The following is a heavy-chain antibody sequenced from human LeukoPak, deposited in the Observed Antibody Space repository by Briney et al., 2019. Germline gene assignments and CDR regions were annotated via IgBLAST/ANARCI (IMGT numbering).Heavy chain of an antibody. Sequence: PSETLSLTCALSGGSIKNYYWSWVRQPLGKGLEWIGYVYYTGTTRYNPSLKSRVTISFETSTNQFSLTLNSVTAADTALYHCATHADPYYHYGLDSCGQGTTDIVSS. CDR2: VYYTGTT. J-gene: IGHJ6*02. CDR3: ATHADPYYHYGLDS. V-gene: IGHV4-59*01. CDR1: GGSIKNYY.